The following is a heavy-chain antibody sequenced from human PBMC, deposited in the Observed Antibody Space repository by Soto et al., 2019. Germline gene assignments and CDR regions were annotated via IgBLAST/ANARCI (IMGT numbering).Heavy chain of an antibody. CDR1: GFTFSSYS. V-gene: IGHV3-21*01. D-gene: IGHD3-3*01. CDR2: ISSSSSYI. CDR3: ARLSSELRFLEWLLDY. J-gene: IGHJ4*02. Sequence: PGGSLRLSCAASGFTFSSYSMNWVRQAPGKGLEWVSSISSSSSYIYYADSVKGRFTISRDNAKNSLYLQMNSLRAEDTAVYYCARLSSELRFLEWLLDYWGQGTLVTVSS.